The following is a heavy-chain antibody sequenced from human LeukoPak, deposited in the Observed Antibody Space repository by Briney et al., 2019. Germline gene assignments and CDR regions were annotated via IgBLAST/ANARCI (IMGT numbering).Heavy chain of an antibody. Sequence: PSETLSLTCTVSGGSISSSSYYWGWIRQPPGEGLEWIGSIYYSGSTYYNPSLKSRVTISVDTSKNQFSLKLSSVTAADTAVYYCARVGIAARTFDYWGQGTLVTVSS. CDR2: IYYSGST. J-gene: IGHJ4*02. CDR3: ARVGIAARTFDY. V-gene: IGHV4-39*07. D-gene: IGHD6-6*01. CDR1: GGSISSSSYY.